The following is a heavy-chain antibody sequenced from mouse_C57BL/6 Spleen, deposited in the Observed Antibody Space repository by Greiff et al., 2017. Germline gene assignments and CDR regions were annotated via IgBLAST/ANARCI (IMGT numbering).Heavy chain of an antibody. D-gene: IGHD1-3*01. Sequence: VQLQESGAELVKPGASVKLSCKASGYTFTEYTIHWVKQRPGQGLEWIGWFYPGSGSIKYNEKFKDKATLTADKSSSTVYMELSRLTSEDAAVYFCARHEDRSSGMDYWGQGTSVTVSS. CDR2: FYPGSGSI. V-gene: IGHV1-62-2*01. CDR3: ARHEDRSSGMDY. CDR1: GYTFTEYT. J-gene: IGHJ4*01.